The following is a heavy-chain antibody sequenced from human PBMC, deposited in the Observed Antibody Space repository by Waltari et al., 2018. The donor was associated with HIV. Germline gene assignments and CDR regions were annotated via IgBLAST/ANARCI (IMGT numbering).Heavy chain of an antibody. CDR1: GFILKNDF. CDR3: ARPPPAGTGGYRGYHGS. J-gene: IGHJ1*01. Sequence: EVQLVESGGGLIQRGGLLRRSCAGSGFILKNDFMTWGRQSPGQGSGLVLVIVSGGATNYADSVKGGFTTSRHSSKTTRYLQRNRLRADGRAVYYCARPPPAGTGGYRGYHGSWGQGTLVTGSS. CDR2: IVSGGAT. D-gene: IGHD2-8*02. V-gene: IGHV3-53*01.